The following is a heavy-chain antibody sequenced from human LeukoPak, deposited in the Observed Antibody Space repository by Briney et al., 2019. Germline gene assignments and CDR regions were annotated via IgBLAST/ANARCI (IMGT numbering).Heavy chain of an antibody. J-gene: IGHJ4*02. CDR1: DSMSRRFK. D-gene: IGHD5-18*01. CDR3: ARGGYNYGSVFDY. Sequence: GGSLRLSCAASDSMSRRFKMNWVRQAPGKGLEWVSYISDDSSTIHYADSVKGRFTISRDNAENSLYLQMNSPRAEDTAVYYCARGGYNYGSVFDYWGQGTLVTVSS. V-gene: IGHV3-48*01. CDR2: ISDDSSTI.